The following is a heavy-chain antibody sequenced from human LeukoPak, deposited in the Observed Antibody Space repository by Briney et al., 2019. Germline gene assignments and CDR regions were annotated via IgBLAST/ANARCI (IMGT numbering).Heavy chain of an antibody. CDR2: IYYSGST. V-gene: IGHV4-31*03. D-gene: IGHD6-19*01. CDR1: GGSISSGGYY. CDR3: AREEYSSGWYDY. Sequence: PSQTLSLTCTVSGGSISSGGYYWSWIRQHPGKGLEWIGYIYYSGSTYYNPSLKSRVTISVDTSKNQFSLKLSSVTAADTAVYYCAREEYSSGWYDYWGQGTLVTVSS. J-gene: IGHJ4*02.